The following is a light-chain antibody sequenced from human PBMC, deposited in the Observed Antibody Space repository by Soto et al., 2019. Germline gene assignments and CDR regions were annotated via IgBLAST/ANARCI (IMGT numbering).Light chain of an antibody. V-gene: IGKV1-27*01. CDR1: QGISNF. CDR2: AAS. J-gene: IGKJ1*01. CDR3: QRYNGAST. Sequence: DIQMTQSPSSLSASVGDRVTITCRASQGISNFLAWYQQRPGQVPELLTYAASSLQRGGPSRVTASGSGTEFTLSVSSLQPEDVATDYGQRYNGASTFGQGTKVDI.